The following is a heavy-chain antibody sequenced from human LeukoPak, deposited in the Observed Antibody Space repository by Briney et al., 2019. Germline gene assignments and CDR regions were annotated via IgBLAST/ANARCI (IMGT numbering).Heavy chain of an antibody. V-gene: IGHV7-4-1*02. CDR2: INTNTGNP. CDR3: ARDSISGSYVHFDH. Sequence: ASVKVSCKASGYSFDRYGINWLRQPPGQGLEWMGWINTNTGNPTYAQGFTGRFVFSLDTSVSTAYLQISSLKADDTAVYYCARDSISGSYVHFDHWGQGTLVTVSS. J-gene: IGHJ4*02. CDR1: GYSFDRYG. D-gene: IGHD1-26*01.